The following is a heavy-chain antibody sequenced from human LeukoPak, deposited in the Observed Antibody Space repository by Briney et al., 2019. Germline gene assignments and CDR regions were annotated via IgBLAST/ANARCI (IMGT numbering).Heavy chain of an antibody. J-gene: IGHJ4*02. D-gene: IGHD3-10*01. CDR1: GFTVSSNY. V-gene: IGHV3-66*01. CDR3: ARDRITMVRGVIRYYFDY. Sequence: GGSLRLSCAASGFTVSSNYMSWVRQAPGKGLEWGSVIYSGGSTYYADSVKGRFTISRDNSKNTLYLQMNSLRAEDTAVYYCARDRITMVRGVIRYYFDYWGQGTLVTVSS. CDR2: IYSGGST.